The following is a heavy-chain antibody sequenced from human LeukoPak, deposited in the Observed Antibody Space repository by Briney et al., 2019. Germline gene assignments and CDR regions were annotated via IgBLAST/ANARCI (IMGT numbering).Heavy chain of an antibody. CDR2: ITTSGTYI. J-gene: IGHJ6*02. Sequence: GGSLRLSCAASGFTFTRFNMNWVRQAPGKGLELVSSITTSGTYIYYADSVKGRFTISRGNSKNTLYLQMNSLIAEDTAVYYCAKSDWPTSYYYGMDVWGQGTTVTVSS. CDR1: GFTFTRFN. CDR3: AKSDWPTSYYYGMDV. D-gene: IGHD3/OR15-3a*01. V-gene: IGHV3-21*01.